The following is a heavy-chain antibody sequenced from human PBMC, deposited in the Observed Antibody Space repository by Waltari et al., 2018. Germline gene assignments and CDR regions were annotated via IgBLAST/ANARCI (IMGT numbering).Heavy chain of an antibody. V-gene: IGHV7-4-1*02. CDR1: GYTFTSYA. D-gene: IGHD3-22*01. CDR3: ARANPYNYDSSGYSRGDLDY. J-gene: IGHJ4*02. Sequence: QVQLVQSGSELKKPGASVKVSCKAYGYTFTSYAMNWLRQAPGQGLVWMGWINTNTGNPTYAQGFTGRFVCSLDTSVSTAYLQISSLKAEDTAVYYCARANPYNYDSSGYSRGDLDYWGQGTLVTVSS. CDR2: INTNTGNP.